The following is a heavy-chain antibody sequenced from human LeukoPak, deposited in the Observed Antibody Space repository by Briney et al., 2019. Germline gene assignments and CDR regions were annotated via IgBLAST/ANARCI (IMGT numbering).Heavy chain of an antibody. D-gene: IGHD3-3*01. CDR2: ISGSGGST. V-gene: IGHV3-23*01. CDR3: AKTSYYDFWSGRPHYYYYGMDV. CDR1: GFTFSSKA. Sequence: AGSLRLTCAASGFTFSSKAMSWVRQAPGKGLEWVSAISGSGGSTYYAGSVKGRFTISRDNSKNTLYLQMNSLRAEDTAVYYCAKTSYYDFWSGRPHYYYYGMDVWGQGTTVTVSS. J-gene: IGHJ6*02.